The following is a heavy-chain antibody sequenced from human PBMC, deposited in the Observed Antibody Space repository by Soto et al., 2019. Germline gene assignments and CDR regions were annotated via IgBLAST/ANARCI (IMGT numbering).Heavy chain of an antibody. CDR1: GYTFTSYG. Sequence: QVQLVQSGAEVKKPGASVKVSCKASGYTFTSYGISWVRQAPGQGLEWMGWISAYNGNTNYAQKLQGRVTVTTDTATSTAYMELRSLRSDDTAVYYCAREEGIGVDFMTTVTAGPDYWGQGTLVTVSS. V-gene: IGHV1-18*04. J-gene: IGHJ4*02. CDR3: AREEGIGVDFMTTVTAGPDY. D-gene: IGHD4-17*01. CDR2: ISAYNGNT.